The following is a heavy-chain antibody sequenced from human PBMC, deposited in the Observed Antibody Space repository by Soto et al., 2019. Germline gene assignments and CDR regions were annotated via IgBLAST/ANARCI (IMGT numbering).Heavy chain of an antibody. CDR1: GGTFSSYA. D-gene: IGHD3-22*01. V-gene: IGHV1-69*01. CDR2: IIPIFGTA. Sequence: QVPLVQSGAEVKKPGSSVKVSCKASGGTFSSYAISWVRQAPGQGLEWMGGIIPIFGTANYAQKFQGRVTITADESTSTAYMELSSLRSEDTAVYYCAATYYYDSSGYYGYYYGMDVWGQGTTVTVSS. CDR3: AATYYYDSSGYYGYYYGMDV. J-gene: IGHJ6*02.